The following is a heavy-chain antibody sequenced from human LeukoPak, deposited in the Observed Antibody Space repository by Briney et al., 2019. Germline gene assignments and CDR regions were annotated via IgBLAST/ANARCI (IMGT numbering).Heavy chain of an antibody. V-gene: IGHV4-4*07. CDR1: GGSISTYH. J-gene: IGHJ5*02. CDR2: IQNSDT. Sequence: WETLSLTCTVSGGSISTYHWNWIRQPAGKRLEWVGRIQNSDTNYNPSLKSRVIISVDTSKKQFSLKLSSVTAADTAVYYCARRADSGSCNWFDHWGQGTLVTVSS. D-gene: IGHD1-26*01. CDR3: ARRADSGSCNWFDH.